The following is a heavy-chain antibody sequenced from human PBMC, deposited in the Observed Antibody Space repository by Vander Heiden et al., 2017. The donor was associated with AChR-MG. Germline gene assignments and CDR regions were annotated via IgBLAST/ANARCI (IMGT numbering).Heavy chain of an antibody. J-gene: IGHJ6*02. V-gene: IGHV1-69*06. D-gene: IGHD3-16*01. CDR1: GGTFSSYA. Sequence: QVQLVQSGAEVKKPGSSVKVSCKASGGTFSSYAIRWVRQAPGQGLEWMGGIIPIFGTANYAQKFQGRVTITAYKSTSTAYMELSSLRSEDTAVYYCARAEDWARRYYYGMDVWGQGTTVTVSS. CDR3: ARAEDWARRYYYGMDV. CDR2: IIPIFGTA.